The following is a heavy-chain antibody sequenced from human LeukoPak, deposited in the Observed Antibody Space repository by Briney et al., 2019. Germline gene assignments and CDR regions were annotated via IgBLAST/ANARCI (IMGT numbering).Heavy chain of an antibody. CDR1: GFTVSSNY. J-gene: IGHJ4*02. Sequence: GGSLRLSCAASGFTVSSNYMSWVRQAPGKGLEWVSYISSSSSTIYYADSVKGRFTISRDNAKNSLYLQMNSLRAEDTAVYYCARDWGIVVVPAAMDYWGQGTLVTVSS. CDR2: ISSSSSTI. CDR3: ARDWGIVVVPAAMDY. D-gene: IGHD2-2*01. V-gene: IGHV3-48*01.